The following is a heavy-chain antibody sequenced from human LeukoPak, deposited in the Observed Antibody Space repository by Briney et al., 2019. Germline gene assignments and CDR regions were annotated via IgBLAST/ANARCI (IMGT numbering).Heavy chain of an antibody. Sequence: SETLSLTCAVYGGSFSAYYWTWIRQPPGKGLEWIGEINHSGRTNYNPSLKSRVLISVDTSKNQLSLKLSSVTAADTAVYYCARVDKNGGTTFDYWGQGTLVTVSS. J-gene: IGHJ4*02. CDR2: INHSGRT. D-gene: IGHD2/OR15-2a*01. V-gene: IGHV4-34*01. CDR1: GGSFSAYY. CDR3: ARVDKNGGTTFDY.